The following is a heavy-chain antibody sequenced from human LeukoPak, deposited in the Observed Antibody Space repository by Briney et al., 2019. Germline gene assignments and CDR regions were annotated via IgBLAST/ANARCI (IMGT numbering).Heavy chain of an antibody. D-gene: IGHD6-13*01. CDR2: INHSGST. V-gene: IGHV4-34*01. J-gene: IGHJ4*02. CDR1: GGSFSGYY. CDR3: ASHTQQLVLSHFDY. Sequence: SETLSLTCAVYGGSFSGYYWSWIRQPPGKGLEWIGEINHSGSTNYNPSLKSRVTTSVDTSKNQFSLKLSSVTAADTAVDYSASHTQQLVLSHFDYWGQGTLVTVSS.